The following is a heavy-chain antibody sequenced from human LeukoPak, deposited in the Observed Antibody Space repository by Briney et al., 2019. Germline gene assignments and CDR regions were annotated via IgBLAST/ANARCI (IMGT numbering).Heavy chain of an antibody. J-gene: IGHJ4*02. CDR2: INPSSGGT. V-gene: IGHV1-2*02. CDR1: GYTFTGYY. Sequence: ASVKVSCKASGYTFTGYYMHWVRQAPGQGLEWMGWINPSSGGTNYAQKFQGRVTMTRDTSISTAYMELSRLRSDDTAVYYCARAAYYYDSSGPPPPPYFDYWGQGTLVTVSS. D-gene: IGHD3-22*01. CDR3: ARAAYYYDSSGPPPPPYFDY.